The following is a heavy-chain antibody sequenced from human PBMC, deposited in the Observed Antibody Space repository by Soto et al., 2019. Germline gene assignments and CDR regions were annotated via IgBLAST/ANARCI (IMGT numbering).Heavy chain of an antibody. CDR1: GFSLSTSGVG. V-gene: IGHV2-5*02. CDR3: AHRPRIVGATRYWYFEL. CDR2: ISWDDDK. D-gene: IGHD1-26*01. Sequence: QITLKESGPTLVKPTQTLTLTCTFSGFSLSTSGVGVGWIRQPPGKALEWLALISWDDDKRYSPSLKSRLTTTKDTSKHPVARTRTNMDPVDTATSFCAHRPRIVGATRYWYFELWGRGTLVTVSS. J-gene: IGHJ2*01.